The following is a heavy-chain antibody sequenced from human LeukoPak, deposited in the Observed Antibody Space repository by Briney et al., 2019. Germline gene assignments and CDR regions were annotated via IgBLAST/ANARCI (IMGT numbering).Heavy chain of an antibody. D-gene: IGHD6-13*01. Sequence: PGGSLRLSCAASGFTLSSYWMHWVRQAPGKGLVWVSRVNSDGGITNYADSVKGRFTISRDNAKNTLYLQMNSLRVEDTAVYYCARVSIRSSSWYPIDYWGQGTLVTVSS. CDR1: GFTLSSYW. J-gene: IGHJ4*02. CDR3: ARVSIRSSSWYPIDY. V-gene: IGHV3-74*01. CDR2: VNSDGGIT.